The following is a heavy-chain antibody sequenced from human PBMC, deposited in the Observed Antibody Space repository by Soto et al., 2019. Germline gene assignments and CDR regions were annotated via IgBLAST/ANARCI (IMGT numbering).Heavy chain of an antibody. CDR3: LKPAVRGDWYLFDY. CDR2: ISGSGGST. J-gene: IGHJ4*02. D-gene: IGHD6-19*01. CDR1: GFTFSSYA. Sequence: GGSLRLCCAASGFTFSSYAMSWVRQAPGKGLEWVSAISGSGGSTYYADSVKGRFTISRDNSKNTLYLQMNSLRAEDTAVYYCLKPAVRGDWYLFDYWGQGSLDTGSS. V-gene: IGHV3-23*01.